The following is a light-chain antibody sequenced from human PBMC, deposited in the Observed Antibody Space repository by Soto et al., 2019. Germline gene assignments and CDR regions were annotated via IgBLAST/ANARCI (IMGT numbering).Light chain of an antibody. CDR3: QQSYSTPPFT. CDR1: QSISSY. Sequence: DIQMTQSPSSLSASVGDRVTITCRASQSISSYLNWYQQKPRKAPKLLIYAASSLQSGVPSRFSASVSGTDFTLTISILQPEDFATYYCQQSYSTPPFTFGPGTKVHI. CDR2: AAS. V-gene: IGKV1-39*01. J-gene: IGKJ3*01.